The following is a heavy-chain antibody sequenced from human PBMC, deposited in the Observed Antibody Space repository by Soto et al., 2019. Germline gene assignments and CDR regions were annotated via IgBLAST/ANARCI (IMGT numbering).Heavy chain of an antibody. V-gene: IGHV4-4*02. CDR3: ARVYMVRGTIIRYFDY. CDR1: GGSISSSNW. J-gene: IGHJ4*02. D-gene: IGHD3-10*01. Sequence: QVQLQESGPGLVKPSGTLSLTCAVSGGSISSSNWWSWVRQPPGKGLEWIGKIYHSGSTNYNPSLKSRVTISVDKSKNQFSLKLSSVTAANTAVYYCARVYMVRGTIIRYFDYWGQGTLVTVSS. CDR2: IYHSGST.